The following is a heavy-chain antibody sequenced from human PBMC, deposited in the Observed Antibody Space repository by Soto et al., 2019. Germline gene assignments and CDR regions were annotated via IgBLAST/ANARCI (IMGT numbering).Heavy chain of an antibody. CDR3: ARHIAVSGTRGFDH. J-gene: IGHJ4*02. CDR1: GGSITSNW. Sequence: QVQLQESGPGLMKPSGTLSLTCAVSGGSITSNWWSWVRQPPGKGLEWIAEIFHTGSANYNPSLMGRLTISMDKSRNHLFLNLNSVTAADTAVYYCARHIAVSGTRGFDHWGQGTLVTVSS. D-gene: IGHD2-21*01. CDR2: IFHTGSA. V-gene: IGHV4-4*02.